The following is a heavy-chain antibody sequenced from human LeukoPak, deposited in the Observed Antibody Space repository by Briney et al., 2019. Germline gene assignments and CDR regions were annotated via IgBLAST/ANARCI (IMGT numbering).Heavy chain of an antibody. J-gene: IGHJ4*02. CDR2: ISGSGGST. CDR1: GFTFSSYA. Sequence: GSLRLSCAASGFTFSSYAMSWVRQAPGKGLEWVSAISGSGGSTYYADSVKGRFTISRDNSKNTLYLQMNSLRAEDTAVYYCATSKAIFGDLDYWGQGTLVTVSS. D-gene: IGHD3-3*01. CDR3: ATSKAIFGDLDY. V-gene: IGHV3-23*01.